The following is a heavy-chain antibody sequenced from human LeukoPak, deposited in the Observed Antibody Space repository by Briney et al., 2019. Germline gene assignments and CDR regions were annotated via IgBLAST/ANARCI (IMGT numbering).Heavy chain of an antibody. D-gene: IGHD2-21*02. V-gene: IGHV3-20*04. CDR3: ARGEHVVTSPASFDV. Sequence: GGSLSLSCAASGFTFDDHVMVWVRQAPGKGLEWVSGINWNGATTGYADSVKGRFTISRDNVRNSLYLQMDSLRAEDTALYFCARGEHVVTSPASFDVWGPGTMVPVPS. CDR2: INWNGATT. J-gene: IGHJ3*01. CDR1: GFTFDDHV.